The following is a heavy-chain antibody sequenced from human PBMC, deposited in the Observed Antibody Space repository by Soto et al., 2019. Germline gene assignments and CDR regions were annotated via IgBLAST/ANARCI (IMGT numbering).Heavy chain of an antibody. D-gene: IGHD2-15*01. CDR3: ARGRDSYCYYYGMDV. J-gene: IGHJ6*02. Sequence: SETLSLTCAVYGGSFSGYYWSWIRPPPGKGLEWIGEINHSGSTNYNPSLKSRVTISVDTSKNQFSLKLSSVTAADTAVYYWARGRDSYCYYYGMDVWGQGTTVTVSS. CDR1: GGSFSGYY. V-gene: IGHV4-34*01. CDR2: INHSGST.